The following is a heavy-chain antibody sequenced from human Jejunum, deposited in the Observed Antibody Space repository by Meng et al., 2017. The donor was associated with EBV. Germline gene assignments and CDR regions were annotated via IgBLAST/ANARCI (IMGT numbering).Heavy chain of an antibody. D-gene: IGHD4-17*01. J-gene: IGHJ5*02. V-gene: IGHV2-5*02. Sequence: QINLQESCSKWVKPTKTLTVSCHFSGFYLMTSAVGVGWILKPPGQAREWVGRIYWDDDKRYSSPLRSRLNITKDTSKNQVVLTMTNMDPVDTATYYCARRVHIYGDWDVGWFDPWGQGTLVTVSS. CDR2: IYWDDDK. CDR1: GFYLMTSAVG. CDR3: ARRVHIYGDWDVGWFDP.